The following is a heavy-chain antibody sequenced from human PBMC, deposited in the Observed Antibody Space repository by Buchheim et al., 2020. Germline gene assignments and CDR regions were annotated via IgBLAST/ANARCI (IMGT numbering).Heavy chain of an antibody. CDR1: GFTFSSYG. CDR2: ISYDGSNK. CDR3: AKDLYGSGSRKRPGGQANDY. D-gene: IGHD3-10*01. V-gene: IGHV3-30*18. J-gene: IGHJ4*02. Sequence: QVQLVESGGGVVQPGRSLRLSCAASGFTFSSYGMHWVRQAPGKGLEWVAVISYDGSNKYYADSVKGRFTISRDNSKNTLYLQMNSLRAEDTAVYYCAKDLYGSGSRKRPGGQANDYWGQGTL.